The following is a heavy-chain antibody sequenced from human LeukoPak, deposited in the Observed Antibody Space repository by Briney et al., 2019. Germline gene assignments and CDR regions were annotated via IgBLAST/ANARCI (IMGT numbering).Heavy chain of an antibody. Sequence: GESLKISCAASGFTFSGSAMHWVRQASGKGLEWVGRIRSKANSYSTAYAASVKGMFTISRDDSKNTAYLQMNSLKTEDTAVYYCTRFRYDFWSGYYYYMDVWGKGTTVTVSS. D-gene: IGHD3-3*01. V-gene: IGHV3-73*01. CDR1: GFTFSGSA. CDR2: IRSKANSYST. J-gene: IGHJ6*03. CDR3: TRFRYDFWSGYYYYMDV.